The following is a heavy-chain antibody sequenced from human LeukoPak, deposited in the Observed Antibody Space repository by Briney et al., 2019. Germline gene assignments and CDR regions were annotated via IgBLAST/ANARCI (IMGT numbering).Heavy chain of an antibody. V-gene: IGHV3-30-3*01. D-gene: IGHD1-26*01. CDR3: ARDEGPVGAADY. J-gene: IGHJ4*02. CDR1: GFTFSSYA. CDR2: ISYDGSNK. Sequence: GGSLRLSCAASGFTFSSYAMHWVRQAPGKGLEWVAVISYDGSNKYYADSVKGRFTISRDNSKNTLYLQMNSLRAEDTAVYYCARDEGPVGAADYWGQGTPVTVSS.